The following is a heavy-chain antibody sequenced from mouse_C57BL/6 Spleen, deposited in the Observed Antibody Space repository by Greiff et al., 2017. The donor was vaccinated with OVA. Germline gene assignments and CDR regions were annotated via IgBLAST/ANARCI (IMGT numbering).Heavy chain of an antibody. Sequence: EVQLQQSGAELVKPGASVKLSCTASGFNIKDYYMHWVKQGPEQGLGWIGRIDPEDGEIKYAPKFQGKATITADTSSNTAYRQLSSLTSEDTAVYYCASYDYERFAYWGQGTLVTVSA. CDR3: ASYDYERFAY. D-gene: IGHD2-4*01. J-gene: IGHJ3*01. CDR2: IDPEDGEI. CDR1: GFNIKDYY. V-gene: IGHV14-2*01.